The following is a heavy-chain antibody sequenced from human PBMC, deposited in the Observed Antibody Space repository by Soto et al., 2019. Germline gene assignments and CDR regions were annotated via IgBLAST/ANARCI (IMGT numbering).Heavy chain of an antibody. J-gene: IGHJ4*02. Sequence: QVQLVQSGTEVKEPGASVKVSCKASGYTFTTYGFSWVRQAPGQGLEWMGWISASDGNTVRAQKFQGRLTMTTDTSXTTAYMALRSLRSDDTAVYYCARDPHCSAGNCYFDYWGQGTLVTVSS. CDR3: ARDPHCSAGNCYFDY. V-gene: IGHV1-18*01. D-gene: IGHD2-15*01. CDR2: ISASDGNT. CDR1: GYTFTTYG.